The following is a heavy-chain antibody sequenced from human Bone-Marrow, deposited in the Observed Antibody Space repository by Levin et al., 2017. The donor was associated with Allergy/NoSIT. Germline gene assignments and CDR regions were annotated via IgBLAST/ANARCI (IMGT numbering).Heavy chain of an antibody. V-gene: IGHV3-30-3*01. CDR1: GFTFSSYA. CDR2: ISYDGSNK. J-gene: IGHJ3*02. D-gene: IGHD2-15*01. Sequence: GEFLKISCAASGFTFSSYAMHWVRQAPGKGLEWVAVISYDGSNKYYADSVKGRFTISRDNSKNTLYLQMNSLRAEDTAVYYCARDERVRLQYCSGGSCPDAFDIWGQGTMVTVSS. CDR3: ARDERVRLQYCSGGSCPDAFDI.